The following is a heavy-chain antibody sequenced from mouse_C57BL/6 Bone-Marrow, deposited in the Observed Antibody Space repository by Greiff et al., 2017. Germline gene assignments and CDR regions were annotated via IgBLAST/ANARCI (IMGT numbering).Heavy chain of an antibody. CDR3: AREGRRGSSYSAWLAY. D-gene: IGHD1-1*01. CDR2: IYPRSGNT. Sequence: QVHVKQSGAELARPGASVKLSCKASGYTFTSYGISWVKQRTGQGLEWIGEIYPRSGNTYYNEKFKGKATLTADKSSSTAYMELRSLTSEDSAVYFCAREGRRGSSYSAWLAYWGQGTLVTVSA. CDR1: GYTFTSYG. J-gene: IGHJ3*01. V-gene: IGHV1-81*01.